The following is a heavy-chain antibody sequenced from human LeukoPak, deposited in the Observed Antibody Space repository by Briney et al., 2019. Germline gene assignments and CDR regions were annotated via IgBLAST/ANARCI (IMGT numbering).Heavy chain of an antibody. D-gene: IGHD3-22*01. J-gene: IGHJ4*02. CDR2: ISGGAGST. V-gene: IGHV3-23*01. Sequence: GGSLRLSCAASGFTFSSYAMSWVRLAPGKGLEWVSGISGGAGSTYYADSVKGRFTISRDNSKNTLYLQMNSLRAEDTAVYYCAKGPKKVVITPFDYWGQGTLVTVSS. CDR1: GFTFSSYA. CDR3: AKGPKKVVITPFDY.